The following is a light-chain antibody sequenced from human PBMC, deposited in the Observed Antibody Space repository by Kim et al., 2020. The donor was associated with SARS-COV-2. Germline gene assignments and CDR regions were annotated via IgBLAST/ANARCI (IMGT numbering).Light chain of an antibody. CDR1: QGVSRY. CDR3: QQRSDWPPDYT. Sequence: EIVLTQSPATLSLSPGERATLSCRASQGVSRYLAWYQQRPGQAPRLLIYDASNRATGVPARFRGSGSGTDFTLTISSLEPEDSATYYCQQRSDWPPDYTFGQGTKLEIK. CDR2: DAS. J-gene: IGKJ2*01. V-gene: IGKV3-11*01.